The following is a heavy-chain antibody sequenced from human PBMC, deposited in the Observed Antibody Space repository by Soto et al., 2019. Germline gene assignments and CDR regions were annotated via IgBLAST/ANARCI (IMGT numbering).Heavy chain of an antibody. CDR3: ASSDTAMVIYDY. CDR1: GGSISSYY. CDR2: IYYSGST. J-gene: IGHJ4*02. D-gene: IGHD5-18*01. Sequence: PSETLSLTCTVSGGSISSYYWSWIRQPPGKGLEWIGYIYYSGSTNYNPSLKSRVTISVDTSKNQFSLKLSSVTAADTAVYYCASSDTAMVIYDYWGQGTLVTVSS. V-gene: IGHV4-59*01.